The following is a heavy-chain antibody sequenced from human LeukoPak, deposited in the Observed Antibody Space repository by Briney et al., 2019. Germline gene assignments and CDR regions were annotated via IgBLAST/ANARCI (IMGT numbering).Heavy chain of an antibody. CDR3: AKDASPWGYQLCEDSFDY. CDR1: GFTFDDYA. Sequence: PGGSLRLSCAASGFTFDDYAMHWVRQAPGKGLEWVSGISWNSGSIGYADSVKGRFTISRDNAKNSLYLQMNSLRAEDTALYHCAKDASPWGYQLCEDSFDYWGQGTRVTVSS. D-gene: IGHD2-2*01. V-gene: IGHV3-9*01. J-gene: IGHJ4*02. CDR2: ISWNSGSI.